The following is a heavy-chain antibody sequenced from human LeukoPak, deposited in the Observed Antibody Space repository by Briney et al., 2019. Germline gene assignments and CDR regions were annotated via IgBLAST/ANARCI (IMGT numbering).Heavy chain of an antibody. CDR2: IYYSGIT. Sequence: SETLSLTCTVSVGSINGYYSSWIRHSPGKGLECIGYIYYSGITNYNPSLSSRVTMSVDTSMNQFSLRLSSVTAADTAVYYCARVGGLTRGHFYYYYYGMDVWGQGSTVTVSS. CDR1: VGSINGYY. J-gene: IGHJ6*02. CDR3: ARVGGLTRGHFYYYYYGMDV. V-gene: IGHV4-59*01. D-gene: IGHD3-16*01.